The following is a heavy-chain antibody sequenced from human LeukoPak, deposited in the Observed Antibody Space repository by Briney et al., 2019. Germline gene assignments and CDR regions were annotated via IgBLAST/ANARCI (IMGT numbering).Heavy chain of an antibody. CDR2: TFYRSKWYN. D-gene: IGHD1-7*01. CDR3: AWSGGTAIGNYERATFDY. V-gene: IGHV6-1*01. J-gene: IGHJ4*02. CDR1: GDSVSSNSAA. Sequence: PSQTLSLTCDISGDSVSSNSAAWNWIRQSPSRGLEWLGRTFYRSKWYNEYEVSLKSRLTIHADTSKNHFSLQLNSVTPEDTAVYYCAWSGGTAIGNYERATFDYWGQGTLVTVSS.